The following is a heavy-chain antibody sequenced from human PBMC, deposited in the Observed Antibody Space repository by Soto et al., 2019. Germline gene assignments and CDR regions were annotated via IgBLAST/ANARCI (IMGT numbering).Heavy chain of an antibody. J-gene: IGHJ4*02. V-gene: IGHV3-74*01. CDR3: TRGQWELLPGDY. D-gene: IGHD1-26*01. Sequence: PGGSLRLSCAAAGLTFISYWMHCVSQDPGKGLVGVSRIKSDGSSTSYADSVKGRFTISRDNAKNTLYLQMYSLRAEDTAVYYCTRGQWELLPGDYWGQGTLVTVSS. CDR2: IKSDGSST. CDR1: GLTFISYW.